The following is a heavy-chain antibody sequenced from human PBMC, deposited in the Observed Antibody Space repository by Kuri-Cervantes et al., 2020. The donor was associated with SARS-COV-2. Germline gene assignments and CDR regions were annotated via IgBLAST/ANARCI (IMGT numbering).Heavy chain of an antibody. CDR2: IYYNGST. D-gene: IGHD4-17*01. CDR1: GSSVSSGSYY. J-gene: IGHJ6*02. Sequence: SATLSLTCTVSGSSVSSGSYYWSWIRQPPGKGLEWIGYIYYNGSTNYNPSLKSRVTISVDTSKNQFSLKLSSVTAADTAMYYCARHDYGDPLTYYYGMDVWGQGTTVTVSS. CDR3: ARHDYGDPLTYYYGMDV. V-gene: IGHV4-61*01.